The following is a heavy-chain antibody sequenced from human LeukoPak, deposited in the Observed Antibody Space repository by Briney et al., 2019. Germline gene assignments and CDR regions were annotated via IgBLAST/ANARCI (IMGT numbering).Heavy chain of an antibody. D-gene: IGHD3-10*01. V-gene: IGHV3-23*01. Sequence: PGGSLRLSCAASGFTFSSYAMSWVRQAPGKGLEWVSVITANGVRTYYADSVKGRFTISRDNSKNTLSLQMNSLRADDTAVYYCAKDAVAPGSGGDYFDYWGQGTLVTVSS. CDR1: GFTFSSYA. J-gene: IGHJ4*02. CDR3: AKDAVAPGSGGDYFDY. CDR2: ITANGVRT.